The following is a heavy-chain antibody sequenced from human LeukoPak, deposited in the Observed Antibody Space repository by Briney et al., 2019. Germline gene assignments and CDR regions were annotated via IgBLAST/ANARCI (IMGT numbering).Heavy chain of an antibody. CDR1: GGSISSYY. V-gene: IGHV4-59*01. J-gene: IGHJ5*02. Sequence: SETLSLTCTVSGGSISSYYWSWIRQPPGRGLASIGYIYYSGSTNYNPSLKSRVTISVDTSKNQFSLKLSSVTAADTAVYYCARDLPSKPTYCGGDCYKEGNWFDPWGQGTLVTVSS. D-gene: IGHD2-21*01. CDR2: IYYSGST. CDR3: ARDLPSKPTYCGGDCYKEGNWFDP.